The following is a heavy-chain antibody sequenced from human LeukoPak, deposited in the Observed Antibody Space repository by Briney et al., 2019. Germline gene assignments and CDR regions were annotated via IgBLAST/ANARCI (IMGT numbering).Heavy chain of an antibody. Sequence: ASVKVSCKASGYTFTGYYMHWVRQAPGQGLEWMGWINPNSGGTNYAQKFQGRVTMTRDTSISTACMELSRLRSDDTAVYYCARDFSPQYYYDSSRIMGYWGQGTLVTVSS. CDR3: ARDFSPQYYYDSSRIMGY. V-gene: IGHV1-2*02. CDR1: GYTFTGYY. CDR2: INPNSGGT. D-gene: IGHD3-22*01. J-gene: IGHJ4*02.